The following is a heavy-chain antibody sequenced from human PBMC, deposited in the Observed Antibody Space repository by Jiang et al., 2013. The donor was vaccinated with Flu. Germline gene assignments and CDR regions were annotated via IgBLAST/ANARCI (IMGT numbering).Heavy chain of an antibody. CDR1: YW. D-gene: IGHD5-18*01. CDR2: IYPGDSDT. CDR3: ARRLGYSYGSPFDGMDV. V-gene: IGHV5-51*01. Sequence: YWIGWVRQMPGKGLEWMGIIYPGDSDTRYSPSFQGQVTISADKSISTAYLQWSSLKASDTAMYYCARRLGYSYGSPFDGMDVWGQGTTVTVSS. J-gene: IGHJ6*02.